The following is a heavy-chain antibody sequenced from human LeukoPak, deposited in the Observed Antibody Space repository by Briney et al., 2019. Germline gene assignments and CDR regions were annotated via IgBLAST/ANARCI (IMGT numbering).Heavy chain of an antibody. CDR2: ISSSSSYI. CDR3: ARGVTMIVVVTYAFDI. CDR1: GFTFSSYS. V-gene: IGHV3-21*01. D-gene: IGHD3-22*01. Sequence: GGSLRLSCAVSGFTFSSYSMNWVRQAPGKGLEWVSSISSSSSYIYYADSVKGRFTISRDNAKNSLYLQMNSLRAEDTAVYYCARGVTMIVVVTYAFDIWGQGTMVTVSS. J-gene: IGHJ3*02.